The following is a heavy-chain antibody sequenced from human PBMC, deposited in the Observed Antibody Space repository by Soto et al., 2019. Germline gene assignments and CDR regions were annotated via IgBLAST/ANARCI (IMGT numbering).Heavy chain of an antibody. CDR3: ARVGYCSGGTCFHGNCDY. J-gene: IGHJ4*02. CDR2: INHTGGST. D-gene: IGHD2-15*01. Sequence: QVQLVQSGAELKRPRASVTVSCKASGYTFTTYYMHWVRQAPGQGLEWMGIINHTGGSTTYAQTFQGRVIMTRDTSTSTVYLELSSLRSEDTAVYYCARVGYCSGGTCFHGNCDYWGQVTLVTVSA. CDR1: GYTFTTYY. V-gene: IGHV1-46*01.